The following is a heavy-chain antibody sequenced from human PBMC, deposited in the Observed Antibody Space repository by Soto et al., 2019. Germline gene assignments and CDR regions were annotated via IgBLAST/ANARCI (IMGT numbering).Heavy chain of an antibody. J-gene: IGHJ6*02. CDR3: AKDNSGSYPRLGYYYGMDV. Sequence: EVQLVESGGGLVQPGGSLRLSCAASGFTFSSYWMSWVRQVPGKGLEWVANIKQDGSEKYYVDSVKGRFTISRDNAKNSLYLQMNSLRAEDTAVYYCAKDNSGSYPRLGYYYGMDVWGQGTTVTVSS. D-gene: IGHD1-26*01. CDR1: GFTFSSYW. CDR2: IKQDGSEK. V-gene: IGHV3-7*03.